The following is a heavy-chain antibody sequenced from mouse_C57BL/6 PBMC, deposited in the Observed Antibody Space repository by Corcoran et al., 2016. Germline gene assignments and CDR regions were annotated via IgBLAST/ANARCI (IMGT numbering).Heavy chain of an antibody. J-gene: IGHJ2*01. CDR1: GYTFTDYY. CDR2: IYPGSGNT. D-gene: IGHD4-1*01. Sequence: QVQLKQSGAELVRPGASVKLSCKASGYTFTDYYINWVKQRPGQGLEWIARIYPGSGNTYYNEKFKGKATLTAEKSSSTAYMQLSSLTSEDSAVYFCARSAGTGSIYLDYWGQGTTLTVSS. V-gene: IGHV1-76*01. CDR3: ARSAGTGSIYLDY.